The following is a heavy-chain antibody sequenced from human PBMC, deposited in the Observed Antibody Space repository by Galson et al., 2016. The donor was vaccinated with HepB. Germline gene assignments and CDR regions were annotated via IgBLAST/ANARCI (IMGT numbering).Heavy chain of an antibody. V-gene: IGHV3-48*02. D-gene: IGHD4-17*01. Sequence: SLRLSCAASGFTFSTYNMNWVRQAPGKGLEWVSYISTSSWTIYYADSVKGRFTISRDNARNSLYLHMNSLRDEDTAVYYCVREQNDSGDSEFYYGLDVWGQGTTVTVSS. CDR1: GFTFSTYN. CDR2: ISTSSWTI. CDR3: VREQNDSGDSEFYYGLDV. J-gene: IGHJ6*02.